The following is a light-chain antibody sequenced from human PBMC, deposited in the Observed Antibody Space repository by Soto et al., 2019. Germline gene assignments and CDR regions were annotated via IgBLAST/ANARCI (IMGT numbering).Light chain of an antibody. J-gene: IGLJ3*02. CDR1: ISNIGKDT. V-gene: IGLV1-44*01. Sequence: QPVLTQPPSVSGTPGLRVNISCSGGISNIGKDTVNWYQQLPETAPKLLMFNDDKRPSGVPDRFSGSRSGTSASLAISGLQSDDEAVYFCSTWDDSLNGWVFGGGTKLTVL. CDR3: STWDDSLNGWV. CDR2: NDD.